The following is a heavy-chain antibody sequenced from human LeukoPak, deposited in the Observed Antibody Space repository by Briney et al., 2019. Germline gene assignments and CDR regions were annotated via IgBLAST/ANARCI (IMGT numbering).Heavy chain of an antibody. J-gene: IGHJ5*02. CDR1: GFTFSPYT. Sequence: GGSLRLSCAASGFTFSPYTMQWVRQAPGKGLEWVSSISSSSSTMYYADSVKGRFTISRDNAKNSLYLQMNSLRAEDTAVYYCAAHPGIAAAGTPSGQGTLVTVSS. CDR3: AAHPGIAAAGTP. D-gene: IGHD6-13*01. CDR2: ISSSSSTM. V-gene: IGHV3-48*01.